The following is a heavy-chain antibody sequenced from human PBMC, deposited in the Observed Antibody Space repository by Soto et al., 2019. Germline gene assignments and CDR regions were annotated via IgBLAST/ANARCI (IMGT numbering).Heavy chain of an antibody. D-gene: IGHD5-18*01. V-gene: IGHV4-59*01. CDR3: ASHRDSYGPGYGMDV. Sequence: PSETLSLTCTVSGGSISSYYWSWIRQPPGKGLQWIGYIYYSGSTNYNPSLKSRVTISIDTSKNQFSLKLSSVTAADTAVYACASHRDSYGPGYGMDVWGQGTTVTVSS. CDR1: GGSISSYY. J-gene: IGHJ6*02. CDR2: IYYSGST.